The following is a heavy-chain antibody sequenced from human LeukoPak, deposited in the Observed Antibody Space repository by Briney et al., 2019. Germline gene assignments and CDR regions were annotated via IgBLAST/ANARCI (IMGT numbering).Heavy chain of an antibody. CDR3: ARDPKLEPPDY. CDR2: IYHSGST. Sequence: SETLSLTCTVSGYSISSGYYWGRIRQPPGKGLEWIGSIYHSGSTYYNPSLKSRVTISVDTSKNQFSLKLSSVTAADTAVYYCARDPKLEPPDYWGQGTLVTVSS. CDR1: GYSISSGYY. D-gene: IGHD1-1*01. J-gene: IGHJ4*02. V-gene: IGHV4-38-2*02.